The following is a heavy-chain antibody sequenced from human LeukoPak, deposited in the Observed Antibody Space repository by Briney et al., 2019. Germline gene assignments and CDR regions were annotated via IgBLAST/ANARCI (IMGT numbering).Heavy chain of an antibody. Sequence: GGSLRLSCAASGFTFSDYYMSWIRQAPGKGLEWVSYISSSGSTIYYADSVKGRFTISRDNAKNSLYLQMNSLRAEDTAVYYCARADYDILTGYYWFDPWGQGTLVTVSS. D-gene: IGHD3-9*01. J-gene: IGHJ5*02. V-gene: IGHV3-11*04. CDR2: ISSSGSTI. CDR1: GFTFSDYY. CDR3: ARADYDILTGYYWFDP.